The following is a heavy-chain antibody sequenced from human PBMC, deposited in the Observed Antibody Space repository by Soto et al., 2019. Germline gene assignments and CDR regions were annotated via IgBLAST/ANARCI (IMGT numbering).Heavy chain of an antibody. J-gene: IGHJ4*02. V-gene: IGHV4-34*01. CDR1: GGSFSGYY. CDR3: ARGRSGKQRQLAPPFDY. D-gene: IGHD6-6*01. Sequence: PSETLSLTCAVYGGSFSGYYWSWVRQPPGKGLEWIGEINHSGSTNYNPSLKSRVTISVDTSKNQFSLKLSSVTAADTAVYYCARGRSGKQRQLAPPFDYWGQGTLVTVSS. CDR2: INHSGST.